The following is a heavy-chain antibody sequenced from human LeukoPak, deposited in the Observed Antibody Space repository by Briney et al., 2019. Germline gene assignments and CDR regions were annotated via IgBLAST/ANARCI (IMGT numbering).Heavy chain of an antibody. J-gene: IGHJ4*02. CDR3: AADYCASGGPTGD. Sequence: GSLRLSCAASGFTFSTCGMHWVRQAPGKGLEWVAVISYDGSNKYFADSVKGRFTISRDNSKNTLYLQMNSLRAEDTALYYCAADYCASGGPTGDWGQRILVTVSS. CDR1: GFTFSTCG. V-gene: IGHV3-30*03. CDR2: ISYDGSNK. D-gene: IGHD3-22*01.